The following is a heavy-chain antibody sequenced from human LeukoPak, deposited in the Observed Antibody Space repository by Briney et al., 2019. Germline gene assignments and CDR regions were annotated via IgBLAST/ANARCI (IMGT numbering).Heavy chain of an antibody. CDR3: AKDGSSGSHYYYGMDV. V-gene: IGHV3-9*01. CDR2: ISWNSGSI. CDR1: GFTFDGYA. D-gene: IGHD6-19*01. Sequence: PGRSLRLSCAASGFTFDGYAMHWVRQAPGKGLEWVSGISWNSGSIGYADSVKGRFTISRDNAKNSLYLQMNSLRPEDTALYYCAKDGSSGSHYYYGMDVWGQGTTVTVSS. J-gene: IGHJ6*02.